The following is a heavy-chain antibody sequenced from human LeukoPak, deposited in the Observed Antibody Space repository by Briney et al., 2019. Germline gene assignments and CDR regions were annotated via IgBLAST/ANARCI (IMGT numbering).Heavy chain of an antibody. V-gene: IGHV4-38-2*02. D-gene: IGHD5-24*01. J-gene: IGHJ4*02. CDR3: ARDNRVEMATSVRPGGYFDY. CDR2: IYLSGST. CDR1: VYPFTSGYY. Sequence: SETLPLTCPASVYPFTSGYYWGWFRQPPGRGWEWFGIIYLSGSTYYNPSLKSRVTISVDTSKNQFSLKLSSVTAADTAVYYCARDNRVEMATSVRPGGYFDYWGQGTLVTVSS.